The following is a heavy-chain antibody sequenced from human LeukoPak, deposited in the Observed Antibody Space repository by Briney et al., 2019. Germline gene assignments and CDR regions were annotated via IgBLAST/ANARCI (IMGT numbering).Heavy chain of an antibody. CDR1: GGSFSGYY. J-gene: IGHJ4*02. D-gene: IGHD2-15*01. CDR3: ARGRGAATRAY. Sequence: PSETLSLTCAVYGGSFSGYYWSWIRQPPGKGLEWIGEINHSGSTNYNLSLTSRVTISVDTSKNQFSLKLSSVTAADTAVYYCARGRGAATRAYWGQGTLVTVSS. V-gene: IGHV4-34*01. CDR2: INHSGST.